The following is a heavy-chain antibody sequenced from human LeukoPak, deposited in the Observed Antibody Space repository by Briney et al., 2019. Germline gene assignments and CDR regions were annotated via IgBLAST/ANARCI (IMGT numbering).Heavy chain of an antibody. CDR2: IWYDGSNK. J-gene: IGHJ4*02. CDR3: ARGTLRQQLIIDY. CDR1: GFTFSSYG. D-gene: IGHD6-13*01. Sequence: GGSLRLSCAASGFTFSSYGMHWVRQAPGKGLEWVAVIWYDGSNKYYADSVKGRFTISRDNSKNTLYLQMNSLRAEDTAVYYCARGTLRQQLIIDYWGQGTLVTVSS. V-gene: IGHV3-33*01.